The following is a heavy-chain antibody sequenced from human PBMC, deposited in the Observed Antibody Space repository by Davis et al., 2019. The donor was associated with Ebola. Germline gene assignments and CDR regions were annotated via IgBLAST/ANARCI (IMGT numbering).Heavy chain of an antibody. CDR2: IWYDGSNK. CDR3: ASLHQGPIGLPPGTLLQEHL. V-gene: IGHV3-33*08. Sequence: GESLKISCAASGFTFSSYGMHWVRQAPGKGLEWVAVIWYDGSNKYYADSVKGRFTISRDNSKNTLYLQMNSLRAEDTAVYYCASLHQGPIGLPPGTLLQEHLWG. J-gene: IGHJ6*01. CDR1: GFTFSSYG.